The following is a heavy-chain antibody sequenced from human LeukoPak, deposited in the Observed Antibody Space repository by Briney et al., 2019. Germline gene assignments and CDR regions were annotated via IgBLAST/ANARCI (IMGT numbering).Heavy chain of an antibody. CDR2: ISWNGGNI. CDR3: ARGTRGSYYDSSGRGYYFDY. J-gene: IGHJ4*02. V-gene: IGHV3-9*01. D-gene: IGHD3-22*01. CDR1: GFNFDDYA. Sequence: GGSLRLSCAASGFNFDDYAMHWVRQAPGKGLEWVPGISWNGGNIDYADSVKGRFTISRDNAKNSLYLQMNSLRAEDTAVYYCARGTRGSYYDSSGRGYYFDYWGQGTLVTVSS.